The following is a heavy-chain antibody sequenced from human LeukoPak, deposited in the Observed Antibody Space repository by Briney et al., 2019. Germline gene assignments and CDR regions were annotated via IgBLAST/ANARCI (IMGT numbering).Heavy chain of an antibody. V-gene: IGHV4-4*07. CDR2: IYTTGNT. CDR3: ARGGDGYNLGWFDY. J-gene: IGHJ4*02. D-gene: IGHD5-24*01. CDR1: GGSISRYY. Sequence: SDTLSLICTVSGGSISRYYWSWIRQPAGKGLEWIGRIYTTGNTNYNPSLKGRVPMSRVTSKKQFSLKLSSVTAADTAVYYCARGGDGYNLGWFDYWGQGTLVTVSS.